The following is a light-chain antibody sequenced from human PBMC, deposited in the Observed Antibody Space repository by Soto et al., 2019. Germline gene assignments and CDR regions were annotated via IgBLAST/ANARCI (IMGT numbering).Light chain of an antibody. CDR1: NSNIGTYT. J-gene: IGLJ3*02. CDR3: ASWDDRLSGGV. CDR2: TDY. V-gene: IGLV1-44*01. Sequence: QLVLTQPPSASGTPGQRVIISCSGSNSNIGTYTVNWYQQLPGTAPKLLIYTDYQRPSGVPDRFSGSKSGTSASLAISGLQSEDEADYYCASWDDRLSGGVFGGGTNVTVL.